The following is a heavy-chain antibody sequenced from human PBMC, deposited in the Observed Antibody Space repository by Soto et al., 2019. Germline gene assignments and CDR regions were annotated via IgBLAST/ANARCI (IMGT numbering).Heavy chain of an antibody. J-gene: IGHJ4*02. Sequence: SETLSLTCAVYGGSFSGYYWTWIRQPPGKGLEWIAEINQSGSSNSNPSLKSRVTISVDTSKNQFSLKLSSVTAADAAVYYCARGISMTVEVQRDAPDKYSFVSWGQGTLVTVSS. CDR3: ARGISMTVEVQRDAPDKYSFVS. V-gene: IGHV4-34*01. CDR1: GGSFSGYY. CDR2: INQSGSS. D-gene: IGHD3-22*01.